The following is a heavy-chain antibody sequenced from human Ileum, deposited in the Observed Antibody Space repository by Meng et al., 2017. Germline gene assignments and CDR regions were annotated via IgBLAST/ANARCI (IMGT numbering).Heavy chain of an antibody. CDR1: GYSISSGYY. D-gene: IGHD5-18*01. CDR2: IYHSGNT. J-gene: IGHJ4*02. CDR3: ARGRQYSYGYYYFDY. Sequence: SETRSLTCAVSGYSISSGYYWTWIRQPPGKGLEWITSIYHSGNTYYNPSLQSRVTISVDTSRNQFSLKLTSVTAADTAVYYCARGRQYSYGYYYFDYWGQGTLVTVSS. V-gene: IGHV4-38-2*01.